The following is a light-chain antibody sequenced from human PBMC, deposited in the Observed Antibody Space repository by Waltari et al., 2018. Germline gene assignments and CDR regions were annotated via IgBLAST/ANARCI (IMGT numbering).Light chain of an antibody. Sequence: DVQMTQSPSTLSASVGDSVTITCRASHTISDWLAWYQQKPGQAPHLLIYKASILESGVPSRFSVSASGTEFTLTISSLQPDDFATYYCQQHHNSPYTFGQGTHLEIK. CDR3: QQHHNSPYT. CDR2: KAS. J-gene: IGKJ2*01. CDR1: HTISDW. V-gene: IGKV1-5*03.